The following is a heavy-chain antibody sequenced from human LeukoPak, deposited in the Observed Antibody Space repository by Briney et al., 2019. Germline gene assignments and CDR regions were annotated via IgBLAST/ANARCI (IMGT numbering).Heavy chain of an antibody. V-gene: IGHV3-9*01. D-gene: IGHD1-26*01. J-gene: IGHJ4*02. Sequence: SGGSLRLSCAVSGFTFDDYAMHWVRQVPGKGPEWVSGINWNSDSIGYADSVKGRFTTSRDNAKNSLYLQMNSLRAEDTAVYYCARDGRSGSNYGRVDYWGQGTLVTVSS. CDR1: GFTFDDYA. CDR2: INWNSDSI. CDR3: ARDGRSGSNYGRVDY.